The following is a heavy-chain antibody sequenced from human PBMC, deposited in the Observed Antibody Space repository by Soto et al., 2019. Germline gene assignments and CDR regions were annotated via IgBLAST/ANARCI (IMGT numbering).Heavy chain of an antibody. CDR1: GFTFSTYA. Sequence: EVQLLESGGGLVQPGGSLRLSCVASGFTFSTYAMTWVRQAPGKGLERVSTISDTGTTTYDADSVRGRFTISRDNSKNTLYLQMNSLRAEDTAVYYCAKDLLRGITPVYWGQGTLVTVSS. CDR2: ISDTGTTT. V-gene: IGHV3-23*01. D-gene: IGHD3-10*01. CDR3: AKDLLRGITPVY. J-gene: IGHJ4*02.